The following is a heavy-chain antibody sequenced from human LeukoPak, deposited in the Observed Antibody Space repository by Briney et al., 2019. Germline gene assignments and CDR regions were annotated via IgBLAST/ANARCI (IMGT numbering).Heavy chain of an antibody. V-gene: IGHV1-69*06. CDR3: ARSPGYSGYDHNWFDP. CDR1: GGTFSCYA. CDR2: IIPIFGTA. Sequence: ASVKVSCKASGGTFSCYAISWVRQAPGQGLEWMGGIIPIFGTANYAQKFQGRVTITADKSTSTAYMELSSLRSEDTAVYYCARSPGYSGYDHNWFDPWGHGTLVTVSS. J-gene: IGHJ5*02. D-gene: IGHD5-12*01.